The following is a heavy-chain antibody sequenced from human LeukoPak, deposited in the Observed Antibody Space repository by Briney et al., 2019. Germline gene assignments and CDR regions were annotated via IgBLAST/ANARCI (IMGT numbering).Heavy chain of an antibody. CDR3: ARARGYSYGHNFDY. CDR1: GGSISSYY. CDR2: IYYSGST. J-gene: IGHJ4*02. V-gene: IGHV4-59*01. D-gene: IGHD5-18*01. Sequence: SETLSLTCTVSGGSISSYYWSWIRQPPGKRLEWIGYIYYSGSTNYNPSLKSRVTISVDTSKNQFSLKLSSVTAADTAVYYCARARGYSYGHNFDYWGQGTLVTVSS.